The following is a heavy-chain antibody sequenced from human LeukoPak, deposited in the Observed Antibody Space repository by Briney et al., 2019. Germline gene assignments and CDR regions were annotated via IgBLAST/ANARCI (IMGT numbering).Heavy chain of an antibody. CDR1: GFSFNDHT. Sequence: WGSLRLSCAASGFSFNDHTMHWVRKAQGQGLEWVPLISWDAGSTYYADSVKGRFTISRENSKNSLYLQMNSLRTEDTALYYCAKDARYCGATTCYLGGYYYYMDVWGKGTTVTVSS. V-gene: IGHV3-43*01. D-gene: IGHD2-2*01. CDR2: ISWDAGST. J-gene: IGHJ6*03. CDR3: AKDARYCGATTCYLGGYYYYMDV.